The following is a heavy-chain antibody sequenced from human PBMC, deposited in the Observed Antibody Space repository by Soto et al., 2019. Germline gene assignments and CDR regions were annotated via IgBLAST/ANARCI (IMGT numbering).Heavy chain of an antibody. CDR2: ISYDGSNK. D-gene: IGHD2-2*01. Sequence: GGSLRLSCAASGFTFSSYSMHWVRQAPGKGLEWVAVISYDGSNKYYADSVKGRFTISRDNSKNTLYLQMTNMDPVDTATYYCAHPSPDVVVPAAPVIVWGKGTTVTVSS. V-gene: IGHV3-30-3*01. CDR3: AHPSPDVVVPAAPVIV. J-gene: IGHJ6*04. CDR1: GFTFSSYS.